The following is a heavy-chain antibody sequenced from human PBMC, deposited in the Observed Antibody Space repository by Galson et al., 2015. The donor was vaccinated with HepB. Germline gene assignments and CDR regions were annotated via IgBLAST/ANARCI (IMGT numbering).Heavy chain of an antibody. J-gene: IGHJ5*02. Sequence: SLRLSCATSGFTFGDYDMNWVRQAPGKGLEWVGFIRSKGYGATTEYAAPVKGRFTIPRDDSKSIAYLQMNSLKTEDTAVYYCTGGRWLAWFDPWGQGTLVTVSS. CDR1: GFTFGDYD. CDR3: TGGRWLAWFDP. V-gene: IGHV3-49*04. D-gene: IGHD6-19*01. CDR2: IRSKGYGATT.